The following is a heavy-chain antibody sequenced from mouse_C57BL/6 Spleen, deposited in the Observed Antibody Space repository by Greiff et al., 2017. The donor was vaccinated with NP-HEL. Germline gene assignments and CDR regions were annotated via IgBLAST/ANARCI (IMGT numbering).Heavy chain of an antibody. V-gene: IGHV14-4*01. D-gene: IGHD3-2*02. CDR1: GFNIKDDY. CDR2: IDPENGDT. J-gene: IGHJ3*01. CDR3: TRPQLRLRGWFAY. Sequence: VQLKQSGAELVRPGASVKLSCTASGFNIKDDYMHWVKQRPEQGLEWIGWIDPENGDTEYASKFQGKATITADTSSNTAYLQLSSLTSEDTAVYYCTRPQLRLRGWFAYWGQGTLVTVSA.